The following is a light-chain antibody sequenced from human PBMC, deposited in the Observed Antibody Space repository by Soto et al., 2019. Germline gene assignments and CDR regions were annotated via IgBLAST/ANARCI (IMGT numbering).Light chain of an antibody. V-gene: IGLV1-40*01. CDR1: SSNIGAGYD. CDR3: QSYDSSLRGV. CDR2: GNS. J-gene: IGLJ2*01. Sequence: QLVLTQPPSVSGAPGQRVTISCTGSSSNIGAGYDVHWYQQLPGTAPKLLIYGNSNRPSGVPDRFSGSKSGTSASLAITGLQPEDEADYYCQSYDSSLRGVFGGGTKLTVL.